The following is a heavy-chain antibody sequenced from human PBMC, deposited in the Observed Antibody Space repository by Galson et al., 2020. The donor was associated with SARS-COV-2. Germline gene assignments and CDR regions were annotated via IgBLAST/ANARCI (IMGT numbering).Heavy chain of an antibody. V-gene: IGHV4-59*08. CDR1: GGSISRYF. D-gene: IGHD3-22*01. CDR3: AGVTNYYDSRRFPKRWVDR. Sequence: SETLSLTCTVSGGSISRYFWSWIRQSPGKGLEWMGYIYYTGITNYNPSLKGRVAISIDTSKYQFSLKLSSVTAADTAVYYCAGVTNYYDSRRFPKRWVDRWGQGTLVTVSS. J-gene: IGHJ4*02. CDR2: IYYTGIT.